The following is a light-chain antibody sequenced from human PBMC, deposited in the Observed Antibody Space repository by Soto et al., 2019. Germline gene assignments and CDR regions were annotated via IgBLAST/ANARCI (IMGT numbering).Light chain of an antibody. J-gene: IGKJ1*01. V-gene: IGKV2-40*01. Sequence: DVVMTQSPLSLPVTLGQPASISCRSSQSLLNIDGNTYFDWYLQKPGQSPQLLIYALSYRASGVPARFSGSGSDTDFTLKISRVEAEDVGIYYCMQRIEFPWTFGQGTKVDIK. CDR1: QSLLNIDGNTY. CDR3: MQRIEFPWT. CDR2: ALS.